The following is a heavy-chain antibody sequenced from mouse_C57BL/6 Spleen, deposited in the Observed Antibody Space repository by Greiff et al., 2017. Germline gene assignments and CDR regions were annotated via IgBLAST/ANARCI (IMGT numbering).Heavy chain of an antibody. J-gene: IGHJ1*03. CDR2: IRNKANGYTT. D-gene: IGHD1-1*01. Sequence: EVKVVESGGGLVQPGGSLSLSCAASGFTFTDYYMSWVRQPPGKALEWLGFIRNKANGYTTEYSASVKGRFTISRDNSQSILYLQMNALRAEDSATYYGARDIVYGSSHSYWYVDVWGTGTTVTVSS. CDR1: GFTFTDYY. CDR3: ARDIVYGSSHSYWYVDV. V-gene: IGHV7-3*01.